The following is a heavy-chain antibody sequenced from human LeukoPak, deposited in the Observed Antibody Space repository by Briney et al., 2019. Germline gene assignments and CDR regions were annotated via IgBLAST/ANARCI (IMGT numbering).Heavy chain of an antibody. Sequence: PSETLSLTCTVFGVSINSYDWSWLRQPAGKGLEWIGRIYSSGSTGYNPSLKSRVTMSLDTSKNQFSLNLSSVTAADTAVYYCARVDIRTAFFDYWGQGTLVTVSS. J-gene: IGHJ4*02. CDR2: IYSSGST. CDR1: GVSINSYD. D-gene: IGHD5-12*01. V-gene: IGHV4-4*07. CDR3: ARVDIRTAFFDY.